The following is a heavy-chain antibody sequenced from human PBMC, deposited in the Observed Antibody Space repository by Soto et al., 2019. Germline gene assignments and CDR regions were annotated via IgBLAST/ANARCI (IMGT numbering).Heavy chain of an antibody. CDR3: ARLSFGYDMDV. Sequence: QLQLQESGPGLVKPSETLSLTCTVSGGSISSNRNYWGWIRQPPGKGLEWIGSVFYNGRTYYNPSLTSRVTISVDTSKNQFSLNLSSVSAADTALYYCARLSFGYDMDVWGQGTTVTVSS. J-gene: IGHJ6*02. V-gene: IGHV4-39*01. D-gene: IGHD3-16*01. CDR2: VFYNGRT. CDR1: GGSISSNRNY.